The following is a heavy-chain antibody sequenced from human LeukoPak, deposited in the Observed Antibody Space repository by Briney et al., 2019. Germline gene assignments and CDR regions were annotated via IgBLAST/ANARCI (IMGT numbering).Heavy chain of an antibody. CDR2: INAGNGNT. D-gene: IGHD3-22*01. V-gene: IGHV1-3*01. J-gene: IGHJ4*02. CDR1: GYTFTSYA. Sequence: VASVKVSCKASGYTFTSYAMHWVRQAPGQRREWMGWINAGNGNTKYSQKFQGRVTITRDTSASTAYMELSGLRSEDTAVYYCARDLRGSGYYHFDYWGQGTLVTVSS. CDR3: ARDLRGSGYYHFDY.